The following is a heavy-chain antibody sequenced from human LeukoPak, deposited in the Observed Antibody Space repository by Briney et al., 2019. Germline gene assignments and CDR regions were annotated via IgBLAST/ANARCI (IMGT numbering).Heavy chain of an antibody. CDR2: IYSGGST. CDR1: GFTVSSNY. Sequence: GGSLRLSCAASGFTVSSNYMSWVRQAPGKGLEWVSVIYSGGSTYYADSVKGRFTISRDNSKNTLYLQMNSLRAEDTAVYYCARGNPFSSYYDSACDYWGQGTLVTVSS. D-gene: IGHD3-22*01. CDR3: ARGNPFSSYYDSACDY. V-gene: IGHV3-66*01. J-gene: IGHJ4*02.